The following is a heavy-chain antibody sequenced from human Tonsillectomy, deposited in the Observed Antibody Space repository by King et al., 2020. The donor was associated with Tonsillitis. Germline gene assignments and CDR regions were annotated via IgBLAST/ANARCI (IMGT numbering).Heavy chain of an antibody. CDR3: AKDRDYGDYTITDDAFDI. D-gene: IGHD4-17*01. J-gene: IGHJ3*02. CDR2: ISWNSGSI. CDR1: GFTFDDYA. V-gene: IGHV3-9*01. Sequence: VQLVESGGGLVQPGRSLRLSCAASGFTFDDYAMHWVRQAPGKGLEWVSGISWNSGSIGYAAFVKGRFTISRDNAKNSLYLQMNSLRAEETALYYCAKDRDYGDYTITDDAFDIWGQGTMVTVSS.